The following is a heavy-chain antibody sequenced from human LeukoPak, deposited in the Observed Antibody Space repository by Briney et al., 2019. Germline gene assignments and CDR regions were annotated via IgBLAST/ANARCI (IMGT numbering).Heavy chain of an antibody. D-gene: IGHD3-22*01. V-gene: IGHV4-34*01. CDR3: AKSNGYGLIDI. J-gene: IGHJ3*02. CDR1: GGSFSGYY. CDR2: INHSGST. Sequence: SETLSLTCAVYGGSFSGYYWSWIRQLPGKGLEWIGEINHSGSTNYSPSLKRRVTISLDTSRNQFSLKLNSVTAADTAVYYCAKSNGYGLIDIWGQGTMVTVSS.